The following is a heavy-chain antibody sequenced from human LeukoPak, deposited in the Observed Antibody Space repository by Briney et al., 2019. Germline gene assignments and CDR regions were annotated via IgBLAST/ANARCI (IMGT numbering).Heavy chain of an antibody. CDR1: GFTFDDYA. CDR3: AKSRTTTSGYYNFDS. Sequence: QPGRSLRLSCAASGFTFDDYAMHWVRQVPGKGLEWVSGISWNSGSTGYADSVKGRFTISRDNAKNSLYLQMNSLRTEDMALYYCAKSRTTTSGYYNFDSWGQGTLVTVSS. J-gene: IGHJ4*02. CDR2: ISWNSGST. V-gene: IGHV3-9*03. D-gene: IGHD3-22*01.